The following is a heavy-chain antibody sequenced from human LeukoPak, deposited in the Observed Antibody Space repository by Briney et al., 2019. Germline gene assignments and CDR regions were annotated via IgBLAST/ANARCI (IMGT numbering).Heavy chain of an antibody. V-gene: IGHV1-2*02. J-gene: IGHJ4*02. D-gene: IGHD5-24*01. CDR3: ARHSPGMATTYYFDY. CDR2: INPKSGGT. Sequence: ASVKVSCKASGYTFSGYYMHWVRQAPGQGLEWMGWINPKSGGTNEAQKFHDRVTMTRDTSIRTAYMEVSRLRSDDTAVYYCARHSPGMATTYYFDYWGQGTLVTVSS. CDR1: GYTFSGYY.